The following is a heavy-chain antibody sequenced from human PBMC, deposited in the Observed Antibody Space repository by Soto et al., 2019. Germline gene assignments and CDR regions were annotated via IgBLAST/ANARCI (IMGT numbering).Heavy chain of an antibody. CDR2: MNPNSGNT. Sequence: VKVSCKASGYTFASYDINWVRQATGQGLEWMGWMNPNSGNTGYAQKFQGRVTMTRNTSISTAYMELSSLRSEDTTVYYCARAPYSSGWYNWFDPWGQGTLVTVSS. CDR1: GYTFASYD. J-gene: IGHJ5*02. CDR3: ARAPYSSGWYNWFDP. D-gene: IGHD6-19*01. V-gene: IGHV1-8*01.